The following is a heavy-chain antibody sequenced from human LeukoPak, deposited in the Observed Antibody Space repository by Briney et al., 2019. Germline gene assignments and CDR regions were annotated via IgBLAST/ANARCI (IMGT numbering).Heavy chain of an antibody. J-gene: IGHJ4*02. CDR2: ISYDGSHK. D-gene: IGHD3-10*01. CDR1: GFTFSNYG. V-gene: IGHV3-30*18. Sequence: GGSLRLSCAASGFTFSNYGMHWVRQAPGKGLEWVALISYDGSHKSYADSVKGLSTISRDTSRNTLFLQMSSLRTEDTAVYYCAKDLRAFRGSGGPYVDNWGQGTLVTVSS. CDR3: AKDLRAFRGSGGPYVDN.